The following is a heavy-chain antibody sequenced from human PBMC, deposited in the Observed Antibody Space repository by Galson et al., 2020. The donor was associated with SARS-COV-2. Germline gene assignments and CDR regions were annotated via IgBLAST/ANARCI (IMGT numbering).Heavy chain of an antibody. V-gene: IGHV3-74*01. CDR3: ALIASGGY. J-gene: IGHJ4*02. CDR1: GFTFSSYW. CDR2: INSDGSST. Sequence: GGSLRLSCAASGFTFSSYWMHWVRQAPGKGLLWVSRINSDGSSTSYADSVKGRFTISRDNAKNTLYLQMNSLRAEDTAVYYCALIASGGYWGQGTLVTVSS. D-gene: IGHD3-22*01.